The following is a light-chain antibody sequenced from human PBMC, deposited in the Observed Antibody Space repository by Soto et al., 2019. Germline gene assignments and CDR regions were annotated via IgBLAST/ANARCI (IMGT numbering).Light chain of an antibody. CDR1: QSVSGN. CDR2: GAS. Sequence: EIVMTQSPATLSVSPGERATLSCRASQSVSGNLAWYQQRPGQAPRLLIYGASTRATGIPARFSGSGSGTGFARSVSSGQSEEFAVYCGQQYNNWPPLTFGGGTKVEIK. J-gene: IGKJ4*01. CDR3: QQYNNWPPLT. V-gene: IGKV3-15*01.